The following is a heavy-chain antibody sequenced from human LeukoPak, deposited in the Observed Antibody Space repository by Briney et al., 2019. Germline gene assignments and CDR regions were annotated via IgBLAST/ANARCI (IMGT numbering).Heavy chain of an antibody. CDR3: AREKYKGYQLLYWFDP. Sequence: QPGGSLRLSCAASGFTFSSYWMSWVRQAPGKGLEWVAVISYDGSNKYYADSVKGRFTISRDNSKNTLYLQMNSLRAEDTAVYYCAREKYKGYQLLYWFDPWGQGTLVTVSS. V-gene: IGHV3-30-3*01. CDR2: ISYDGSNK. J-gene: IGHJ5*02. D-gene: IGHD2-2*01. CDR1: GFTFSSYW.